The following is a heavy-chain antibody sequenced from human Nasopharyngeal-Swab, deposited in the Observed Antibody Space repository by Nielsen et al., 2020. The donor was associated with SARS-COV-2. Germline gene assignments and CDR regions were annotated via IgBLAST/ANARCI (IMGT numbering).Heavy chain of an antibody. CDR2: IYAGGDT. Sequence: GSLRLSCAASGFTVSINYMSWVRQAPGKGLEWVSVIYAGGDTYYVDSVKGRFTISRDNSKNTLYLQMNALRAEDTAVYYCARVGSFPNYFDYWGQGTLVTVSS. D-gene: IGHD2/OR15-2a*01. CDR1: GFTVSINY. J-gene: IGHJ4*02. CDR3: ARVGSFPNYFDY. V-gene: IGHV3-53*01.